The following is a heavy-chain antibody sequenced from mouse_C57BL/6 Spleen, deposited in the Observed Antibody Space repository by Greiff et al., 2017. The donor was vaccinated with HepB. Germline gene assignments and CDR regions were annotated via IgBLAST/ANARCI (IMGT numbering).Heavy chain of an antibody. CDR2: IDPETGGT. CDR1: GYTFTDYE. CDR3: TRLGDYSNFSFAY. V-gene: IGHV1-15*01. D-gene: IGHD2-5*01. J-gene: IGHJ3*01. Sequence: HVHVKQSGAELVRPGASVTLSCKASGYTFTDYEMHWVKQTPVHGLEWIGAIDPETGGTAYNQKFKGKAILTADKSSSTAYMELRSLTSEDSAVYYCTRLGDYSNFSFAYWGQGTLVTVSA.